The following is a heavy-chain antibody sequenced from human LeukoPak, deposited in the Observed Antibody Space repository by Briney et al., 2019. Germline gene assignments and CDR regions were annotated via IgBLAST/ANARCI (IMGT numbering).Heavy chain of an antibody. CDR3: VRDRELTY. CDR1: NGSISIYY. V-gene: IGHV4-59*01. CDR2: IYNSGSST. D-gene: IGHD3-10*01. Sequence: SETLSLTCTVSNGSISIYYWNWIRQPPGKGLEWIGYIYNSGSSTIYNPSLQSRVTISVDMSKNQFSLRLSSVTAADTAVYFCVRDRELTYWGQGILVTVSS. J-gene: IGHJ4*02.